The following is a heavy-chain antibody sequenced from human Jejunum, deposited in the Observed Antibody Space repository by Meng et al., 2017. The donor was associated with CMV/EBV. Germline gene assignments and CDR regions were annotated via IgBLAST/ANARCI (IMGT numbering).Heavy chain of an antibody. V-gene: IGHV3-23*03. CDR2: IYGASSAR. CDR3: AKDKTPDGLFNFDF. CDR1: GSTVITYS. Sequence: GSTVITYSMSCVRQAPGKGLEWVSIIYGASSARYYADSVKGRFPISRDNSRNTVYLQMNSLRADDTAVYYCAKDKTPDGLFNFDFWGRGTQVTVSS. D-gene: IGHD1-14*01. J-gene: IGHJ4*02.